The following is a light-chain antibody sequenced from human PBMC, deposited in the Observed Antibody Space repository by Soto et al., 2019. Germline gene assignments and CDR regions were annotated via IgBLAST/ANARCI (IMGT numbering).Light chain of an antibody. Sequence: EIVLTQSPGTLSLSPGERATLSCRASQSVSSSYLAWYQQKPGQAPRLLIYGASSRPTGIPDRFSGSGSGTDFTLTISSLEPEDFAVYYCQQYGSSPITFGGGTKVEIK. CDR1: QSVSSSY. CDR3: QQYGSSPIT. CDR2: GAS. V-gene: IGKV3-20*01. J-gene: IGKJ4*01.